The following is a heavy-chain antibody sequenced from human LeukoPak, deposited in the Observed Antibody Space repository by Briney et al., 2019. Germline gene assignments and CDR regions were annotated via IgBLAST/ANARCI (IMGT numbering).Heavy chain of an antibody. CDR1: GFTFSTYA. CDR2: VRGSGSDT. J-gene: IGHJ4*02. Sequence: GGSLRLSCAASGFTFSTYAMTWVGHTPGKGLEGVSAVRGSGSDTYYADSVKGRFAISRDNSKNTLYLQMHSLRAEDTAIYYCAKTSRGNSAYDSPFDYWGQGTLVTVS. V-gene: IGHV3-23*01. D-gene: IGHD5-12*01. CDR3: AKTSRGNSAYDSPFDY.